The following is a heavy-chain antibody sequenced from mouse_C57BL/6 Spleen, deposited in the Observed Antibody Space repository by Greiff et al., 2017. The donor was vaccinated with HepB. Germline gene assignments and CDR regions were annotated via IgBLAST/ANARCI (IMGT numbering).Heavy chain of an antibody. CDR2: IDPSDSYT. CDR1: GYTFTSYW. V-gene: IGHV1-59*01. CDR3: ASRVAFDY. J-gene: IGHJ2*01. Sequence: QVQLQQPGAELVRPGTSVKLSCMASGYTFTSYWMHWVKQRPGQGLEWIGVIDPSDSYTNYNQKFKGKATLTVDTSSSTAYMQLSSLTSEDSAVYYCASRVAFDYWGQGTTLTVSS.